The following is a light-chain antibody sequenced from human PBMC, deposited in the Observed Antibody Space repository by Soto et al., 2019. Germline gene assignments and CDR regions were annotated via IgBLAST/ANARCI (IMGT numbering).Light chain of an antibody. J-gene: IGKJ1*01. CDR3: QQYGHSLWT. Sequence: IVLTQSPGTLSLCPGERASLSCRASQSVSSGHLAWYQQKPGQAPRLLIYGASSRATGIPDRFSGSGSGTDFTLTISRLEPEDYAVYYCQQYGHSLWTFGQGTKVDI. CDR1: QSVSSGH. CDR2: GAS. V-gene: IGKV3-20*01.